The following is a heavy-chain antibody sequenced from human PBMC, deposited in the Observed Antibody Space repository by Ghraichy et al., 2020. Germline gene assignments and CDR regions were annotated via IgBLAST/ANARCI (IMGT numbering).Heavy chain of an antibody. CDR3: AKARLWFGDDDAFDI. CDR1: GFTFSSYG. J-gene: IGHJ3*02. V-gene: IGHV3-30*02. D-gene: IGHD3-10*01. Sequence: GESLNISCAASGFTFSSYGMHWVRQAPGKGLEWVAFIRYDGSNKYYADSVKGRFTISRDNSKNTLYLQMNSLRAEDTAVYYCAKARLWFGDDDAFDIWGQGTMVTVSS. CDR2: IRYDGSNK.